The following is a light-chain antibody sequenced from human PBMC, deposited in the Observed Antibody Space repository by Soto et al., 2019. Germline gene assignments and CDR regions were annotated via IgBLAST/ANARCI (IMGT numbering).Light chain of an antibody. CDR1: QSVSSN. J-gene: IGKJ1*01. CDR2: GAS. CDR3: QQYNIWPRA. Sequence: EIVMTQSPATLSVSPGERATLSCRARQSVSSNLAWYQQKPGQAPRLLIYGASTRATGIPARFSGSASGAEFTLTISSLQSEDFAVYYCQQYNIWPRAFGQGTKVEIK. V-gene: IGKV3-15*01.